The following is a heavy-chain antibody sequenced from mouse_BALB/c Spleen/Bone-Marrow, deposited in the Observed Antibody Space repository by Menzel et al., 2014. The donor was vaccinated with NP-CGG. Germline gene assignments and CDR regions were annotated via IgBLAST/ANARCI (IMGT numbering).Heavy chain of an antibody. V-gene: IGHV5-2*01. CDR3: ARHGFYYAMDY. Sequence: EVKLMESGGGLVQPGESLKLSCESNEYEFPSHDMSWVRKTPEKRLELVAAINSDGGITNYPDTMERRFTISRDNTKKTLYLQMSSLRSEDKALYCCARHGFYYAMDYWGQGTSVTVSS. CDR2: INSDGGIT. J-gene: IGHJ4*01. CDR1: EYEFPSHD.